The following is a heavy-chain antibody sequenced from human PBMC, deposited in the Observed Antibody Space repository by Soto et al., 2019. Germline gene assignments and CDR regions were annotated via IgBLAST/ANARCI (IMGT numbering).Heavy chain of an antibody. CDR1: GYTFTSYY. CDR3: ARWRVGAAAPLGWDYYYYGMDV. CDR2: INPSGGST. J-gene: IGHJ6*02. V-gene: IGHV1-46*01. D-gene: IGHD6-13*01. Sequence: ASVKVSCKASGYTFTSYYMHWVRQAPGQGLEWMGIINPSGGSTSYAQKFQGRVTMTRDTSTSTVYMVLSSLRSEDTAVYYCARWRVGAAAPLGWDYYYYGMDVWGQGTTVTVSS.